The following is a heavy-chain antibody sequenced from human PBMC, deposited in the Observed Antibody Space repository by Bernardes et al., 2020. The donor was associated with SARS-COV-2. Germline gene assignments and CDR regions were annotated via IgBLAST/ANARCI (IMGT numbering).Heavy chain of an antibody. CDR2: ISGSGGST. V-gene: IGHV3-23*01. CDR1: GFTFSSYA. Sequence: GGSLRLSCAASGFTFSSYAMSWVRQAPGKGLEWVSVISGSGGSTYYADSVKGRFTISRDNSKNTLYLQMNSLRAEDTAVYYCAKDITIFMGYYYGMDVWGQGTTVTVSS. D-gene: IGHD3-3*01. CDR3: AKDITIFMGYYYGMDV. J-gene: IGHJ6*02.